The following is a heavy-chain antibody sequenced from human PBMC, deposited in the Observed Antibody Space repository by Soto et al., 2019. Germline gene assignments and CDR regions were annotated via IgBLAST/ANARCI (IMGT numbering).Heavy chain of an antibody. CDR2: IIPLFGTA. D-gene: IGHD2-2*03. CDR3: ARSLDIVVVPAAMGYYGMDV. V-gene: IGHV1-69*19. CDR1: GGTFSSYA. Sequence: QVQLVQSGAEVKKPGSSVKVSCKASGGTFSSYAISWVRQAPGQGLEWMGGIIPLFGTANYAQKFQGSVTITADESTRTAYMELSSLRSEDSAVYYCARSLDIVVVPAAMGYYGMDVWGQGTTVTVSS. J-gene: IGHJ6*02.